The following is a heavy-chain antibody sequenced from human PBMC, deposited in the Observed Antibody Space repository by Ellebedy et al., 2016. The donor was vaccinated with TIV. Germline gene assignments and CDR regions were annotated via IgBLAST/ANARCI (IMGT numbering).Heavy chain of an antibody. D-gene: IGHD4/OR15-4a*01. CDR1: GYTFTGYY. Sequence: ASVKVSCKASGYTFTGYYMHWVRQAPGQGLEWMGWINPNSGGTNYAQKFQGWVTMTRDTSISTAYMELSRLRSDDTAVYYCARRGMSMDSFWYFDLWGRGTLVTVSS. CDR3: ARRGMSMDSFWYFDL. CDR2: INPNSGGT. V-gene: IGHV1-2*04. J-gene: IGHJ2*01.